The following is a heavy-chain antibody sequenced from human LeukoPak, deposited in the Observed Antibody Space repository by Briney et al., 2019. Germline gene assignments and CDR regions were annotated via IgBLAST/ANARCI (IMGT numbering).Heavy chain of an antibody. D-gene: IGHD3-10*01. CDR3: ARLYSGTRPPDY. CDR1: GGSISSSSYY. V-gene: IGHV4-39*01. J-gene: IGHJ4*02. CDR2: ICYSGST. Sequence: SETLSLTCTVSGGSISSSSYYWGWIRQPPGKGLEWIGSICYSGSTYYNPSLKSRVTISVDTSKNQFSLKLSSVTAADTAVYYCARLYSGTRPPDYWGQGTLVTVSS.